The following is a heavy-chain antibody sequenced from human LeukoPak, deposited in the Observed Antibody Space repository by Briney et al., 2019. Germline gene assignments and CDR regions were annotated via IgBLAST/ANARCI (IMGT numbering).Heavy chain of an antibody. CDR1: GFTFSSYT. J-gene: IGHJ4*02. CDR3: AKLPSTYYYDSSGYYDF. Sequence: RGSLRLSCAASGFTFSSYTMSWVRQAPGEGLEWVSVISGKGGTTYYAGSVKGRFTISRDSYKNTLCLQMNSLRAEDTAVYYCAKLPSTYYYDSSGYYDFWGQGTLVTVSS. CDR2: ISGKGGTT. V-gene: IGHV3-23*01. D-gene: IGHD3-22*01.